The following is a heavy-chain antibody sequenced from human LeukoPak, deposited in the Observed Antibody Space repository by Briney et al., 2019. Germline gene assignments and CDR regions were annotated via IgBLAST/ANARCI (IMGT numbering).Heavy chain of an antibody. CDR3: AREGGFYRPLDY. CDR2: VHLDGRT. D-gene: IGHD3-3*01. Sequence: SETLSLTCGVSGGSISSTNWWTWVRQPPGKGLEWIGEVHLDGRTNYNPSLESRLTMSVHLSDTHISLTLPLVPAADTAVYYCAREGGFYRPLDYSGQGTLVTVSS. J-gene: IGHJ4*02. CDR1: GGSISSTNW. V-gene: IGHV4-4*02.